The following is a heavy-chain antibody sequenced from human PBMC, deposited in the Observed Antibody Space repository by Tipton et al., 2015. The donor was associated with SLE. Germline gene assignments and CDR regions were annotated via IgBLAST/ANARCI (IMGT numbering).Heavy chain of an antibody. Sequence: TLSLTCVVYGGSFSGYYWSWIRQPPGKGLEWIANIYHDGSTYYNPSLKSRVTISVDTSKNQFSLKLTSVTAADTAVFYCARHRGYFTVSDYIAYWGQGPLVTVSS. D-gene: IGHD2-8*01. CDR1: GGSFSGYY. CDR3: ARHRGYFTVSDYIAY. J-gene: IGHJ4*02. CDR2: IYHDGST. V-gene: IGHV4-34*01.